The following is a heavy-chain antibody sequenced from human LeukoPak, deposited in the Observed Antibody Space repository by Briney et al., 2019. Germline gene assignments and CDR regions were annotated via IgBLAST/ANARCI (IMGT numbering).Heavy chain of an antibody. CDR3: ARTPVVTIFGVVIARYYFDY. Sequence: RASVKVSCKASGYTFTSYGISWVRQAPGRGLEWMGWISAYNGNTNYAQKLQGRVTMTTDTSTSTAYMELRSLRSDDTAVYYCARTPVVTIFGVVIARYYFDYWGQGTLVTVSS. CDR1: GYTFTSYG. CDR2: ISAYNGNT. D-gene: IGHD3-3*01. V-gene: IGHV1-18*01. J-gene: IGHJ4*02.